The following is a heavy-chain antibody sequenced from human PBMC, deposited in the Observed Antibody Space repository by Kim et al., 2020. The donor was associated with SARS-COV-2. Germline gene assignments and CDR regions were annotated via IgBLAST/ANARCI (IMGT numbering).Heavy chain of an antibody. V-gene: IGHV1-69*04. D-gene: IGHD6-19*01. CDR2: SIPILGIA. CDR3: ARSGGFLGSRIAVADQEGYY. J-gene: IGHJ4*01. Sequence: SVKVSCKASGGTFSSYAISWVRQAPGQGLEWMGRSIPILGIANYAQKFQGRVTITADKSTSTAYMELSSLRSEDTAVYYCARSGGFLGSRIAVADQEGYYWGQGTLVTVSS. CDR1: GGTFSSYA.